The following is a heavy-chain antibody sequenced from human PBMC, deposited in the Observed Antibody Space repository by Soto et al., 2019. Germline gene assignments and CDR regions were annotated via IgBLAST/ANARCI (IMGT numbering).Heavy chain of an antibody. J-gene: IGHJ6*03. CDR2: IYPGDSDT. CDR1: GYSFTSYW. V-gene: IGHV5-51*01. D-gene: IGHD1-20*01. CDR3: ARHGISSPHYYYYYMDV. Sequence: GESLKISCKGSGYSFTSYWSGWVRQMPGKGLEWMGIIYPGDSDTRYSPSFQGQVTISADKSISTAYLQWSSLKASDTAMYYCARHGISSPHYYYYYMDVWGKGTTVTVS.